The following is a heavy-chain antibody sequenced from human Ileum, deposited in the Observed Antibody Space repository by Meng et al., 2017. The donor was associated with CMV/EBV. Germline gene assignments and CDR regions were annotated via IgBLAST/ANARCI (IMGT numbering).Heavy chain of an antibody. CDR2: INTNTGNP. CDR1: GYSFITYG. V-gene: IGHV7-4-1*02. J-gene: IGHJ4*02. CDR3: TRGDGDHSSKFDY. D-gene: IGHD5-24*01. Sequence: QVQLVQSGSELRKPGASVKISCKTSGYSFITYGINWVRQAPGQRLEWMGWINTNTGNPTYAQDFTGRFVFSLDTSVSTTYLQINSLRTEDSAVYYCTRGDGDHSSKFDYWGQGTLVTVSS.